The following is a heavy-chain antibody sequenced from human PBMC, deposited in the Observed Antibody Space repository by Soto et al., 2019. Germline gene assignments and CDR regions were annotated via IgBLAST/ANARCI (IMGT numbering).Heavy chain of an antibody. CDR2: IDWDDDK. V-gene: IGHV2-70*01. CDR1: GFSLSTSGMC. Sequence: PTLVNPTQTLTLTCTFSGFSLSTSGMCVSWIRQPPGKALEWLALIDWDDDKYYSTSLKTRPTISKDTSKNQVVLTMTNMDPVDTATYYCARYVSSERDYYYYYGMDVWGQGTTVTVSS. D-gene: IGHD6-6*01. J-gene: IGHJ6*02. CDR3: ARYVSSERDYYYYYGMDV.